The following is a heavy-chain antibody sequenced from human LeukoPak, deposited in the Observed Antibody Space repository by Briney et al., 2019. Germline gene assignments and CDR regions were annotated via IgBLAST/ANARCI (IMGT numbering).Heavy chain of an antibody. CDR1: GGSINSYF. D-gene: IGHD2-15*01. J-gene: IGHJ3*02. Sequence: PSETLSLTCSVSGGSINSYFWSWIRQPPGKGLEWIEYIYYSGSTNYNPSLESRVNILVDKSKNRFSLKLNSVTAADTAVYYCARSLAVVADIRAFDIWGQGTMVTVST. CDR2: IYYSGST. V-gene: IGHV4-59*01. CDR3: ARSLAVVADIRAFDI.